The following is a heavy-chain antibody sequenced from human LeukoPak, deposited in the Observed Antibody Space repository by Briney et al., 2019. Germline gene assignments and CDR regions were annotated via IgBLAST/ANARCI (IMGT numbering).Heavy chain of an antibody. Sequence: SVKVSCKASGGTFSSYAISWVRQAPGQGLEWMGRIIPIFGTANYAQKFQGRVTITTDESTSTVYMELSSLRSEDTAVYYCARGDSSGYSYWGQGTLVTVSS. CDR1: GGTFSSYA. D-gene: IGHD3-22*01. CDR2: IIPIFGTA. V-gene: IGHV1-69*05. CDR3: ARGDSSGYSY. J-gene: IGHJ4*02.